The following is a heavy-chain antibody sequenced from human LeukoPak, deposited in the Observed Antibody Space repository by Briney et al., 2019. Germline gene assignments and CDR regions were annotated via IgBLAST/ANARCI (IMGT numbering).Heavy chain of an antibody. D-gene: IGHD6-13*01. CDR2: ITTSSSYI. CDR1: GFTFSTYT. CDR3: AKAVAADDYFDY. V-gene: IGHV3-21*04. Sequence: GGSLRLSCAASGFTFSTYTMTWVRQAPGKGLEWVSSITTSSSYIYYADSVKGRFTISRDNSKNTLYLQMNSLRAEDTAVYYCAKAVAADDYFDYWGQGTLVTVSS. J-gene: IGHJ4*02.